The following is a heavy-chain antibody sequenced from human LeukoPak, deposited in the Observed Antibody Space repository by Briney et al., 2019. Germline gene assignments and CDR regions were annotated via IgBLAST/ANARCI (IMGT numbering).Heavy chain of an antibody. J-gene: IGHJ3*02. CDR3: ARDCPMGYYDSSGYDAFDI. CDR1: GYTFTSYG. D-gene: IGHD3-22*01. Sequence: GASVKVSCKASGYTFTSYGISWVRQAPGQGLEWMGWISAYNGNTNYAQKLQGRVTMTTDTSTSTAYMELRSLRSDDTAVYYCARDCPMGYYDSSGYDAFDIWGQGTMVTASS. CDR2: ISAYNGNT. V-gene: IGHV1-18*01.